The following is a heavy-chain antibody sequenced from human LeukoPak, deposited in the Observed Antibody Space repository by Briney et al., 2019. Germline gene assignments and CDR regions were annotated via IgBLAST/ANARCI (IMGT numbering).Heavy chain of an antibody. J-gene: IGHJ4*02. Sequence: GGSLRLSCAASGFTFSSYAMHWVRQAPGKGLEWVAVISYDGSNKYYADSVKGRSTISRDNSKNTLYLQMNSLRAEDTAVYYCASGPRDYDYVWGSYRQFDYWGQGTLVTVSS. CDR3: ASGPRDYDYVWGSYRQFDY. CDR1: GFTFSSYA. D-gene: IGHD3-16*02. CDR2: ISYDGSNK. V-gene: IGHV3-30-3*01.